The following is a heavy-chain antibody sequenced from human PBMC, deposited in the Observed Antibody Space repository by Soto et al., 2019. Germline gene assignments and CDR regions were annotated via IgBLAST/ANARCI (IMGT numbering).Heavy chain of an antibody. J-gene: IGHJ4*02. D-gene: IGHD5-12*01. CDR1: GFTFSSYG. CDR2: ISYDGSNK. V-gene: IGHV3-30*18. CDR3: AKLPGEIRVATIPDY. Sequence: QVQLVEAGGGVVQPGRSLRLSCAASGFTFSSYGMHWVRQAPGKGLEWVAVISYDGSNKYYADSVQGRFTISRDNSKNTLYLQMNSLRAEDTAVYYCAKLPGEIRVATIPDYWGQGTLVTVSS.